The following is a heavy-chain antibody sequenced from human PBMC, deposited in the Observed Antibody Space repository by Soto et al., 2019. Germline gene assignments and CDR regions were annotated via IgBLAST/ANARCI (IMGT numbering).Heavy chain of an antibody. V-gene: IGHV4-34*01. CDR3: ARSPHMSGSSKVQAGYYYYGMDV. CDR2: INHSGST. Sequence: SETLSLTCAVYGGSFSGYYWSWIRQPPGKGLEWIGEINHSGSTNYNPSLKSRVTISVDTSKNQFSLKLSSVTAADTAVYYCARSPHMSGSSKVQAGYYYYGMDVWGQGTTVTVSS. J-gene: IGHJ6*02. CDR1: GGSFSGYY. D-gene: IGHD1-26*01.